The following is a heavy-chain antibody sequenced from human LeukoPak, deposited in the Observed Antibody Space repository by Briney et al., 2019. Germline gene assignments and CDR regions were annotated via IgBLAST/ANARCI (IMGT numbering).Heavy chain of an antibody. CDR1: GFTFSSYG. D-gene: IGHD4-17*01. Sequence: PGGSLRLSCAAPGFTFSSYGMHWVRQAPGKGLEWVAVIWYDGSNKYYADSVKGRFTISRDNSKKALYLQMNSLSAEDTAVYYCARALNTELDHGDYDAGDYYYYYGMDVWGQGTTVTVSS. CDR3: ARALNTELDHGDYDAGDYYYYYGMDV. J-gene: IGHJ6*02. V-gene: IGHV3-33*01. CDR2: IWYDGSNK.